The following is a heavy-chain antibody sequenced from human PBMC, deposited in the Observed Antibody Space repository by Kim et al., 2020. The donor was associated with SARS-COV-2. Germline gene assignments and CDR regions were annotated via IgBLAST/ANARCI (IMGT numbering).Heavy chain of an antibody. J-gene: IGHJ4*02. Sequence: GSTNYNPSLTSRVTISVDTSKNQFSLKLSSVTAADTAVYYCARGRVVMNYWGQGTLVTVSS. CDR3: ARGRVVMNY. CDR2: GST. V-gene: IGHV4-34*01. D-gene: IGHD3-22*01.